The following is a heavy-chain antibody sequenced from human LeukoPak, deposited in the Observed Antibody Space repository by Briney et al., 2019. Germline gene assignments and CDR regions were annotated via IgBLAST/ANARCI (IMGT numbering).Heavy chain of an antibody. J-gene: IGHJ4*02. D-gene: IGHD2-2*01. Sequence: GASVKVSCKASGYTFSGYYMHWVRQAPGQGHELMGCISTKSGDTNYAQNFQGRVIMTRDTSISTAYMELSRLTSDDTAVYYCARGRDKTTSPAIDYWGQGTLVTVSS. V-gene: IGHV1-2*02. CDR2: ISTKSGDT. CDR1: GYTFSGYY. CDR3: ARGRDKTTSPAIDY.